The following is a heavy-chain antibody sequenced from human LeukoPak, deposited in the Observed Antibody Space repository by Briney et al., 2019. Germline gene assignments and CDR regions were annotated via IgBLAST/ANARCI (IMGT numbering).Heavy chain of an antibody. CDR2: INHSGST. D-gene: IGHD3-3*01. CDR3: ARNYYDFWSGHLYYYYYYMDV. CDR1: GGSFSGYY. V-gene: IGHV4-34*01. Sequence: SETLSLTCAVYGGSFSGYYWSWIRQPPGKGLEWIGEINHSGSTNYNPSLKSRVTISVDTSKNQFSLKLSSVTAADTAVYYCARNYYDFWSGHLYYYYYYMDVWGKGTTVTVSS. J-gene: IGHJ6*03.